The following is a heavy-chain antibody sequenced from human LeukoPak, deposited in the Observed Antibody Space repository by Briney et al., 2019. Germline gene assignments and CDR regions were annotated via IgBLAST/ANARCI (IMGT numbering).Heavy chain of an antibody. CDR1: GFTFSSYS. V-gene: IGHV3-48*01. CDR2: ISSSSSTI. J-gene: IGHJ4*02. D-gene: IGHD3-22*01. CDR3: ASQVSYYDSSGYYAFDY. Sequence: GGSLRPSCAASGFTFSSYSMNWVRQAPGKGLEWVSYISSSSSTIYYADSVKGRFTISRDNAKNSLYLQMNSLRAEDTAVYYCASQVSYYDSSGYYAFDYWGQGTLVTVSS.